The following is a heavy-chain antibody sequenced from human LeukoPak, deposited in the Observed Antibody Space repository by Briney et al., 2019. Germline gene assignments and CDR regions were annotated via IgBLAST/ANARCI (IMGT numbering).Heavy chain of an antibody. CDR2: IRYDGSNK. V-gene: IGHV3-30*02. J-gene: IGHJ5*02. D-gene: IGHD2-2*03. CDR1: GFTFSSYG. Sequence: PGGSLRLSCAASGFTFSSYGMHWVRQAPGKGLEWVAFIRYDGSNKYYADSVKGRFTISRDNSKNTLYLQMNSLRAEDTAVYYCAKGGYCSSTSCRNWFDPWGQGTLVTVSS. CDR3: AKGGYCSSTSCRNWFDP.